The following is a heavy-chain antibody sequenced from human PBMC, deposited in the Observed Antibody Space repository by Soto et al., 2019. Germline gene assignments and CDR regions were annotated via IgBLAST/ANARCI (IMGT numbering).Heavy chain of an antibody. Sequence: SQTLSLTCAISGDSVSSNSAAWNWIRQSPSRGLEWLGRTYYRSTWLNDYALSVKGRITINPDTSRNQFFLYLNSVTPEDAAVYYCSREVAGTCAFDIWGQGTVVTV. CDR2: TYYRSTWLN. J-gene: IGHJ3*02. CDR1: GDSVSSNSAA. CDR3: SREVAGTCAFDI. D-gene: IGHD6-19*01. V-gene: IGHV6-1*01.